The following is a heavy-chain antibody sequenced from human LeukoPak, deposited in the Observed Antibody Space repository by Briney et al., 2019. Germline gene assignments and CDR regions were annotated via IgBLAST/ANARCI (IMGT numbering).Heavy chain of an antibody. Sequence: SETLSLTCTVSGGSISSSSYYWGWIRQPPGKGLEWIGSIYYSGSTYYNPSLTSRVTISVDTSKNQFSLKLSSVTAADTAVYYCARHGSQRYFDQEPLDYWGQGTLVTVSS. CDR2: IYYSGST. CDR3: ARHGSQRYFDQEPLDY. J-gene: IGHJ4*02. V-gene: IGHV4-39*01. D-gene: IGHD3-9*01. CDR1: GGSISSSSYY.